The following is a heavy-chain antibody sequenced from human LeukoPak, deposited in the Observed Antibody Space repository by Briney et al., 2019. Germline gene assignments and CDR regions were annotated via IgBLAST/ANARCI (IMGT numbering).Heavy chain of an antibody. J-gene: IGHJ4*02. Sequence: GASVKVSCKASGYTFISYYMHWVRQAPGQGLEWMGISNPSDGGTSYAQEFQGRVTMTRDTSTSTVYMELSSLRSEDTAVYYCAREHRSGRYYFDYWGQGTLVTVSS. V-gene: IGHV1-46*01. CDR2: SNPSDGGT. CDR1: GYTFISYY. D-gene: IGHD5-12*01. CDR3: AREHRSGRYYFDY.